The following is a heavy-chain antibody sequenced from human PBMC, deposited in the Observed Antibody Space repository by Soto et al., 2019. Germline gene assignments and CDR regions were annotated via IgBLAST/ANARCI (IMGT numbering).Heavy chain of an antibody. D-gene: IGHD3-16*02. CDR1: GGTFSSYA. V-gene: IGHV3-21*01. CDR2: ISSSSSYI. CDR3: AREYYDYVWGSYRSISDY. Sequence: VQLVQSGAEVKKPGSSVKVSCKASGGTFSSYAISWVRQAPGKGLEWVSSISSSSSYIYYADSVKGRFTISRDNAKNSLYLQMNSLRAEDTAVYYCAREYYDYVWGSYRSISDYWGQGTLVTVSS. J-gene: IGHJ4*02.